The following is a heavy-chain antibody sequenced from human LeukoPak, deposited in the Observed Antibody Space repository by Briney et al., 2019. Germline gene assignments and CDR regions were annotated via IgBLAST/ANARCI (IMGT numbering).Heavy chain of an antibody. CDR2: ISYSGNT. D-gene: IGHD5-24*01. Sequence: SETLSLTCTVSGGSVSSGSYYWSWIRQPPGKGLEWIGYISYSGNTNYNPSLKSRVTISVDMSKNQFSLKLSSVTAADTAAYYCARSRDGYNYVIPYWGQGTLVTVSS. CDR3: ARSRDGYNYVIPY. J-gene: IGHJ4*02. V-gene: IGHV4-61*01. CDR1: GGSVSSGSYY.